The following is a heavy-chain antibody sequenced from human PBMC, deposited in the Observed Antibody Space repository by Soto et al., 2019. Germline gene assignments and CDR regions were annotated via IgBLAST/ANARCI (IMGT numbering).Heavy chain of an antibody. D-gene: IGHD3-10*01. CDR1: GGSFREYY. V-gene: IGHV4-34*01. CDR3: ARDIITVIGGEIYYYFGMDV. CDR2: INQSGTT. J-gene: IGHJ6*02. Sequence: SETLSLTCAVNGGSFREYYWSWLRQPPGKGLEWIGEINQSGTTHYNPSPKSRINISIDTSKNHFSLTLTSLSAADTATYYCARDIITVIGGEIYYYFGMDVWGQGTTVTVSS.